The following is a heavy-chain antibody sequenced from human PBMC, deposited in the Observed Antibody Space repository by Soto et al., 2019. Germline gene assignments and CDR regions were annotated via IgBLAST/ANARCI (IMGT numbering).Heavy chain of an antibody. CDR2: IKQDGSEK. Sequence: EVQLVESGGGLVKPGGSLRLSCAASGFTFSSYWMSWVRQAPGKGLEWVANIKQDGSEKYYVDSVKGRFTISRDNAKNSLYLQMNSLRAEDTAVYYCARDHYDILTGYSYDAFDIWGQGTMVTVSS. CDR3: ARDHYDILTGYSYDAFDI. J-gene: IGHJ3*02. CDR1: GFTFSSYW. V-gene: IGHV3-7*01. D-gene: IGHD3-9*01.